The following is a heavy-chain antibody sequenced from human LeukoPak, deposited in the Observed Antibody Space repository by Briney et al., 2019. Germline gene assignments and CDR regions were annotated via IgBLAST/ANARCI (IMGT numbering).Heavy chain of an antibody. CDR2: ISSSGSTI. V-gene: IGHV3-48*03. CDR3: AREDTAMATGYYYGMDV. Sequence: GGSLRLSCAASGFTFSSYQMNSVRQAPGKGLEWVSYISSSGSTIYYADSVKGRFTISRDNAKNSLYLQMNSLRAEDTAVYYCAREDTAMATGYYYGMDVWGQGTTVTVSS. CDR1: GFTFSSYQ. D-gene: IGHD5-18*01. J-gene: IGHJ6*02.